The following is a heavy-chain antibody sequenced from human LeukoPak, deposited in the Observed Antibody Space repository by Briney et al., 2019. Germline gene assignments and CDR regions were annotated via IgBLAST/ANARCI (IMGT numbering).Heavy chain of an antibody. CDR2: IKPDGSQE. Sequence: GGSLRLSCAGSGFTFSNYWMTWVRQAPGKGLEWMANIKPDGSQENYVDSAKGRFTISRDNAEESVFLQMNSLRVEDTAVYYCMRVGFSDEGFDHWGQGTLVTASS. CDR1: GFTFSNYW. V-gene: IGHV3-7*01. D-gene: IGHD2-15*01. CDR3: MRVGFSDEGFDH. J-gene: IGHJ4*02.